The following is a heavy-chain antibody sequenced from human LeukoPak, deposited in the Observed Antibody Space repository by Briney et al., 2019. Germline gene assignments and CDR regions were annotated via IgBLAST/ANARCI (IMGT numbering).Heavy chain of an antibody. Sequence: GESLKISCQGSGYSFSSYWIGWVRPMPGKGLEWMGIIYPGDSDVKYSPSFQGQVTFSAGKSNSTAYLQWSSLKASDTAVYFCARQSSRRNNDYWGQGTLVTVSS. CDR1: GYSFSSYW. V-gene: IGHV5-51*01. CDR2: IYPGDSDV. D-gene: IGHD1-14*01. CDR3: ARQSSRRNNDY. J-gene: IGHJ4*02.